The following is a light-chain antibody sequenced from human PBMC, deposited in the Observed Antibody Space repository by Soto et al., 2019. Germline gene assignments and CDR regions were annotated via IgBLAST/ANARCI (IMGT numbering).Light chain of an antibody. CDR3: QHYNSYLYT. CDR1: QSISSW. J-gene: IGKJ2*01. V-gene: IGKV1-5*01. CDR2: DAS. Sequence: DIQMIQSPSTLSVSVGDRVTITCRASQSISSWLAWYQQKPGKAPKVLIYDASSLESGVPSRFSGSGSGTEFTLTISSLQPDDFATYYCQHYNSYLYTFGQGTKLEIK.